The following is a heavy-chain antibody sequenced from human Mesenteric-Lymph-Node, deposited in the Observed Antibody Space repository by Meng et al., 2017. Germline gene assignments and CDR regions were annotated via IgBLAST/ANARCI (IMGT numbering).Heavy chain of an antibody. CDR1: GGTVSSYA. V-gene: IGHV1-69*01. CDR3: ARSITMVRGDAAFDY. Sequence: QSLLVEFGAEVNDPGSSVTIACKAPGGTVSSYAISWVRQAPGQGLEWMGGIIPIFGTANYAQKFQGRVTITADESTSTAYMELSSLRSEDTAVYYCARSITMVRGDAAFDYWGQGTLVTVSS. D-gene: IGHD3-10*01. CDR2: IIPIFGTA. J-gene: IGHJ4*02.